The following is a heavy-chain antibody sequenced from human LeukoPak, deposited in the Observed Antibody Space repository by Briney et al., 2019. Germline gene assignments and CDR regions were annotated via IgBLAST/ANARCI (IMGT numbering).Heavy chain of an antibody. CDR1: GFTVSSNY. D-gene: IGHD2-2*01. Sequence: GGSLRLSCVVSGFTVSSNYMSWVRQAPGKGLEWVSVLYSGGNTYHADSVKGRFTVSRDISKNTVYLQMNGLKAEDTAVYYCARDDCSTTPCYAYWGQGTLVTVSS. V-gene: IGHV3-53*01. CDR2: LYSGGNT. J-gene: IGHJ4*02. CDR3: ARDDCSTTPCYAY.